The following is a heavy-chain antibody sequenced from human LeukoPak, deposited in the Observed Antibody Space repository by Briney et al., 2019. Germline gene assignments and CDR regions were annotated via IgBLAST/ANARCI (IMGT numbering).Heavy chain of an antibody. D-gene: IGHD3-22*01. CDR2: IYYSGST. Sequence: SETLSLTCTVSGGSISSSSSYWGWIRQPPGKGLEWIGSIYYSGSTYYNPSLKSRVTISVGTSKNQFSLKLSSVTAADTAVYYCASYDSSGYYPTDYWGQGTLVTVSS. CDR1: GGSISSSSSY. V-gene: IGHV4-39*01. J-gene: IGHJ4*02. CDR3: ASYDSSGYYPTDY.